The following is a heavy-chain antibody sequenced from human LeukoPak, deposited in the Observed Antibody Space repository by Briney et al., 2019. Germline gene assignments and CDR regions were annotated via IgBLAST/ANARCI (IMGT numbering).Heavy chain of an antibody. Sequence: GGSLRLSCAASGFTFSSYGMHWVRQAPGKGLEWVAVISYDGSNEYNADSVKGRFTISRDNSKNTLYLQMNSLRAEDTAVYYCARDSSGSYLNWFDPWGQGTLVTVSS. V-gene: IGHV3-30*03. D-gene: IGHD1-26*01. CDR1: GFTFSSYG. CDR3: ARDSSGSYLNWFDP. CDR2: ISYDGSNE. J-gene: IGHJ5*02.